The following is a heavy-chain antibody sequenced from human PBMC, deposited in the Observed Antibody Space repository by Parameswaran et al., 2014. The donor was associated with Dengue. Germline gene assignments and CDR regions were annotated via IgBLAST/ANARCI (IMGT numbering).Heavy chain of an antibody. Sequence: RWIRQPPGKGLEWVANIKQDGSEKYYVDSVKGRFTISRDNAKNSLYLQMNSLRAEDTAVYYCARVWGIMVRAKDAFDIWGQGTMVTVSS. J-gene: IGHJ3*02. D-gene: IGHD3-10*01. CDR3: ARVWGIMVRAKDAFDI. V-gene: IGHV3-7*01. CDR2: IKQDGSEK.